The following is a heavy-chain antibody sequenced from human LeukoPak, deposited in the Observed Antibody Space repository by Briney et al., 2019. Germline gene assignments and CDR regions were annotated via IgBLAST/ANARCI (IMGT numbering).Heavy chain of an antibody. Sequence: ASVKVSRKPSGYTFTGYYMHWVPQAPGQGLKCLGWINLNICGTNYAQKFQGRVTMTRAMSNSTAYMELSRLRSDDTAEYYCARGGSGSYNFDYWGQGTLLTVSS. D-gene: IGHD3-10*01. V-gene: IGHV1-2*02. CDR3: ARGGSGSYNFDY. CDR2: INLNICGT. J-gene: IGHJ4*02. CDR1: GYTFTGYY.